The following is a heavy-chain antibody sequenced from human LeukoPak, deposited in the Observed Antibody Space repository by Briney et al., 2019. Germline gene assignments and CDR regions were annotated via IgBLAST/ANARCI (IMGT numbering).Heavy chain of an antibody. J-gene: IGHJ4*02. CDR1: GGTFSSYA. Sequence: PVKVSCKASGGTFSSYAISWVRQAPGQGLEWMGRIIPIFGIANYAQKFQGRVTITADKSTSTAYMELSSLRSEDTAVYYCAADGLEPGFGSVSGSFDYWGQGTLVTVSS. CDR3: AADGLEPGFGSVSGSFDY. CDR2: IIPIFGIA. V-gene: IGHV1-69*04. D-gene: IGHD1-1*01.